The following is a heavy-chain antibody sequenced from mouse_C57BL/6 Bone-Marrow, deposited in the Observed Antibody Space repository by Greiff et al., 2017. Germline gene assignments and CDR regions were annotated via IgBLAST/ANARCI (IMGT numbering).Heavy chain of an antibody. D-gene: IGHD1-1*01. Sequence: VQLQQPGAELVKPGASVKMSCKASGYTFTSYWITWVKQRPGQGLEWIGDIYPGSGSTNYNEKFKSKDTLTVDTSSSTAYMQLSSLTSEDSAVYYCARSCHYYGSSAWFAYWGQGTLVTVSA. CDR3: ARSCHYYGSSAWFAY. CDR2: IYPGSGST. V-gene: IGHV1-55*01. J-gene: IGHJ3*01. CDR1: GYTFTSYW.